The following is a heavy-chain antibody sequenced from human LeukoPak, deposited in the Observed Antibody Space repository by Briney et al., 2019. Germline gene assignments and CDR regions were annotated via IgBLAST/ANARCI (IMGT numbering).Heavy chain of an antibody. J-gene: IGHJ4*02. D-gene: IGHD3-10*01. CDR2: FDPEDSKT. Sequence: GASVKVSCKVSGYRFTDLFVNWVRQTPGHGLEWIGGFDPEDSKTIYAQKFQGRVAMTEDTSKDTAYLELSSLTSEGTAAYYCATGGMGKIWYGEFFDHWGQGTLVSVSS. CDR3: ATGGMGKIWYGEFFDH. V-gene: IGHV1-24*01. CDR1: GYRFTDLF.